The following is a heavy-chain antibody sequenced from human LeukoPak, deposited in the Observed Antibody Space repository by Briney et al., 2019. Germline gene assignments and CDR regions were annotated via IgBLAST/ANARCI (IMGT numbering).Heavy chain of an antibody. CDR3: ARANVLRFLEWRYAFDI. D-gene: IGHD3-3*01. Sequence: PSETLSLTCTVSGGSISSYYWSWIRQPPGKGLEWIGYIYYSGSTNYNPSLKSRVTISVDTSKNQFSLKLSSVTAADTAVYYCARANVLRFLEWRYAFDIWGQGTMVTVSS. CDR1: GGSISSYY. V-gene: IGHV4-59*08. J-gene: IGHJ3*02. CDR2: IYYSGST.